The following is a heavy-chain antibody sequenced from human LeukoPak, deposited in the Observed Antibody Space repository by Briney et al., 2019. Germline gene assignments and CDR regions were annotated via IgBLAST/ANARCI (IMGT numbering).Heavy chain of an antibody. Sequence: PGGSLRLSCAASGFTFSSYGMQWIRQAPGKGLEWVSYISSSGSTIYYADSVKGRFTISRDNAKNSLYLQMNSLRAEDTAVYYCARVYEPGGLDVWGQGTTVTVSS. CDR3: ARVYEPGGLDV. CDR1: GFTFSSYG. CDR2: ISSSGSTI. V-gene: IGHV3-48*04. J-gene: IGHJ6*02. D-gene: IGHD3-3*01.